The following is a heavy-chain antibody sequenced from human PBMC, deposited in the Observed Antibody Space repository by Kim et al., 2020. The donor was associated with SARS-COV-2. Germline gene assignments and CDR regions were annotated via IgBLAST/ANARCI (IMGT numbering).Heavy chain of an antibody. CDR1: GSTFSDSV. CDR3: TRSRIVAGSDYYYGMDV. D-gene: IGHD6-19*01. V-gene: IGHV3-73*01. J-gene: IGHJ6*02. CDR2: IRSKTNSYAT. Sequence: GGSLRLSCAASGSTFSDSVIHWVRQASGIGLEWVGRIRSKTNSYATTYAESVKGRFTSSRDDSKNMAYLQMNRLKTEDTAVYYCTRSRIVAGSDYYYGMDVWGQGTTVTVS.